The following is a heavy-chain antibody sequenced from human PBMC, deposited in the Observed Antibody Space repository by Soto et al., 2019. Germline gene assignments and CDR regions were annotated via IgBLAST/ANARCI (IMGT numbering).Heavy chain of an antibody. CDR3: ARQRIAAAGILFDY. CDR2: INHSGST. J-gene: IGHJ4*02. Sequence: SETLSLTCAVYGGSFSGYYWSWIRQPPGKGLEWIGEINHSGSTNYNPSLKSRVTISVDTSKNQFSLKLGSVTAADTAVYYCARQRIAAAGILFDYWGQGTLVTVSS. CDR1: GGSFSGYY. V-gene: IGHV4-34*01. D-gene: IGHD6-13*01.